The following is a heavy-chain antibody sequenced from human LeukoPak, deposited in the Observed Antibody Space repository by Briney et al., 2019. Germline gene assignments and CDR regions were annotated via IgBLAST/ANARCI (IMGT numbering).Heavy chain of an antibody. CDR1: GGSISSGDYY. Sequence: SETLSLTCTVSGGSISSGDYYWSWLRQPPGKGLEWIGYIYYSGSTYYNPSLKSRVTISVDTSKNQFSLKLSSVTAADTAVYYCARDPTPTYYYDIDGMDVWGQGTTVTVSS. CDR3: ARDPTPTYYYDIDGMDV. J-gene: IGHJ6*02. CDR2: IYYSGST. D-gene: IGHD3-22*01. V-gene: IGHV4-30-4*01.